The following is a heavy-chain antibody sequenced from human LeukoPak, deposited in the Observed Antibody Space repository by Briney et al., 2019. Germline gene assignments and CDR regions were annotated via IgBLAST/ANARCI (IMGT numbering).Heavy chain of an antibody. J-gene: IGHJ4*02. CDR2: ISGGGGRT. V-gene: IGHV3-23*01. D-gene: IGHD4-17*01. CDR1: GFTFSSYA. CDR3: AKGGVYGDYYFDY. Sequence: GGSLRLSCAASGFTFSSYAMSWVRQAPGKGLEWVSVISGGGGRTYYADSVKGRFTISRDNSKNTLYLQMDSLRAEDTALYYCAKGGVYGDYYFDYWGQGALVTVSS.